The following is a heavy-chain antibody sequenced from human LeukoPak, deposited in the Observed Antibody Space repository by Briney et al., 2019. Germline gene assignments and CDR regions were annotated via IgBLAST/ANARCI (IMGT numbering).Heavy chain of an antibody. J-gene: IGHJ4*02. V-gene: IGHV3-23*01. CDR3: AKDSRGYSYGIFDY. CDR2: IGGGT. CDR1: GFTFSSYA. D-gene: IGHD5-18*01. Sequence: GGSLRLSCAASGFTFSSYAMSWVRQAPGKGLEWVSAIGGGTYYADSVKGRFTISRDNSKSTLYLQMNSLRAEDTAVYYCAKDSRGYSYGIFDYWGQGMLVTASS.